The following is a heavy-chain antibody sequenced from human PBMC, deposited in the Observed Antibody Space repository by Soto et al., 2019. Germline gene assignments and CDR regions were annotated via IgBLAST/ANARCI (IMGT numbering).Heavy chain of an antibody. Sequence: QVQLVESGGGVVQPGRSLRLSCAASGFTFSSYGMHWVRQAPGKGLEWVAVIWYDGSNKYYADSVKGRFTISRDNSKNTMYLQMNSLRAEDTAVYYCARDAAPSNSWLDYWGQGTLVTVSS. CDR2: IWYDGSNK. D-gene: IGHD6-13*01. CDR3: ARDAAPSNSWLDY. V-gene: IGHV3-33*01. CDR1: GFTFSSYG. J-gene: IGHJ4*02.